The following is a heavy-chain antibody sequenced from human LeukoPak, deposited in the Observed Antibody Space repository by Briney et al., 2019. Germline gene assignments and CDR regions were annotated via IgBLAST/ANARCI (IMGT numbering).Heavy chain of an antibody. CDR1: GGSFSGYY. Sequence: PSETLSLTCAVYGGSFSGYYWSWIRQPPGKGLEWIGEINHSGSTNYNPSLKSRVTISVDTSKNQFSLKPSSVTAADTAVYYCARVSPDDALDIWGQGTMVTVSS. CDR2: INHSGST. V-gene: IGHV4-34*01. J-gene: IGHJ3*02. CDR3: ARVSPDDALDI.